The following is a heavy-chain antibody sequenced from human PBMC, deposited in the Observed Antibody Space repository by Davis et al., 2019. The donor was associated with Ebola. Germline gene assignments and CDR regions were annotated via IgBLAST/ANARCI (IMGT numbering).Heavy chain of an antibody. D-gene: IGHD6-19*01. CDR1: GFTFSNYA. J-gene: IGHJ6*04. CDR2: ISYDGINK. Sequence: GGSLRLSCAVSGFTFSNYAMHWVRQAPGKGPEWVALISYDGINKFYADSVKGRFTISRDNSRNTLYLQMTSLRVDDTAVYYCAKGGSGWASDYSYDTGVWGNGTTVTVSS. CDR3: AKGGSGWASDYSYDTGV. V-gene: IGHV3-30-3*01.